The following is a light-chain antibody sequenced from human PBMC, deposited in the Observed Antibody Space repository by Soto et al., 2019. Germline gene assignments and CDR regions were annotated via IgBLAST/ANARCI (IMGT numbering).Light chain of an antibody. J-gene: IGKJ1*01. V-gene: IGKV1-39*01. CDR3: QQYNSFSKT. CDR1: QSISTY. CDR2: AAS. Sequence: DIQMTQSPSSLSASVGDRVTITCRASQSISTYLNWYQQKAGLAPKLLIYAASSLQSGVPSRFSGSGSGTDFTLTISSLQPEDFATYYCQQYNSFSKTFGRGTQ.